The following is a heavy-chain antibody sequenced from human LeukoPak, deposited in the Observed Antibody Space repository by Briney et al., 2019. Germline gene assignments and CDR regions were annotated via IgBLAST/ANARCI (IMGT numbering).Heavy chain of an antibody. Sequence: GGSLRLSCTASGSTFGDHAMSWVRQAPGKGLEWVGFIRSKGYGGTTEYAASVKGRFTISRDDSKGIAYLQMNSLKIEDTAVYCTRGPTQQWLHYGMDVWGQGTTVIVSS. CDR2: IRSKGYGGTT. V-gene: IGHV3-49*04. CDR1: GSTFGDHA. D-gene: IGHD5-18*01. J-gene: IGHJ6*02. CDR3: TRGPTQQWLHYGMDV.